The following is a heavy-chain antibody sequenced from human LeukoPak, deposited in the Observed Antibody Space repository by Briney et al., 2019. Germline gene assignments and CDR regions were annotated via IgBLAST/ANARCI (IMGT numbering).Heavy chain of an antibody. J-gene: IGHJ4*02. CDR3: ARGVLRYFDWLLRFFDC. CDR1: GGSFSGYY. V-gene: IGHV4-34*01. Sequence: SETLSLTCAVYGGSFSGYYWSWIRQPPGKGLEWIGEINHSGSTNYNPSLKSRVTISVDTSKNQFSLKLSSVTAADTAVYYCARGVLRYFDWLLRFFDCWGQGTLVTVSS. CDR2: INHSGST. D-gene: IGHD3-9*01.